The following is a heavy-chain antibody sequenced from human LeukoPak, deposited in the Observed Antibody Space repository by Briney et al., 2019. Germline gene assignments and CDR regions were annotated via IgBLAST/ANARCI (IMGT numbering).Heavy chain of an antibody. J-gene: IGHJ4*02. V-gene: IGHV4-39*07. D-gene: IGHD6-19*01. CDR3: ARGFSYSSGWYY. CDR1: GGSISGSSYY. CDR2: IYYSGST. Sequence: SETLSLTCTVSGGSISGSSYYWGWIRQPPGKGLEWIGNIYYSGSTYYNPSLKSRVTISVDTSKNQFSLKLSSVTAADTAVYYCARGFSYSSGWYYWGQGTLVTVSS.